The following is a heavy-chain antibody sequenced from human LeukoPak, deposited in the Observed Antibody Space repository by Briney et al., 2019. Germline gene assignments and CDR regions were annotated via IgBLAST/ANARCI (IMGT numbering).Heavy chain of an antibody. CDR1: LFSVRDKY. CDR2: TYSGNAT. V-gene: IGHV3-66*01. J-gene: IGHJ5*02. CDR3: AKGIVATHNWFDP. D-gene: IGHD3-22*01. Sequence: GWALSLSCLASLFSVRDKYMRWLRLAAAKGLEWISFTYSGNATYSAASLEGRFTISRDNSKHRMHLQMNSLRPEDTAVYYCAKGIVATHNWFDPWGQGTLATVSS.